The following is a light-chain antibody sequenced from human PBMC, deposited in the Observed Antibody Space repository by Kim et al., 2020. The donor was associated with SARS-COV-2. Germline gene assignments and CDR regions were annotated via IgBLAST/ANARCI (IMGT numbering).Light chain of an antibody. J-gene: IGKJ1*01. CDR2: DAS. CDR3: QQYNSYSG. V-gene: IGKV1-5*01. CDR1: QSISSW. Sequence: SASVGDRVTITCRASQSISSWLAWYQQKPGKAPKLLIYDASSLESGVPSRFSGSGSGTEFTLTISSLQPDDFATYYCQQYNSYSGFGQGTKVEIK.